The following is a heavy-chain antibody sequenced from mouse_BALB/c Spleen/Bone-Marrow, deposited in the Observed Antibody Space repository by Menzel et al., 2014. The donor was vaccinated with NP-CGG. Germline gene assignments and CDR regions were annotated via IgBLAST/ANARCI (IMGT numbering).Heavy chain of an antibody. CDR2: INPNNGGT. V-gene: IGHV1-18*01. Sequence: SGPELVKPGASVKISCKTSGYTFTEYTMHWVKQSHGKSLGWIGGINPNNGGTTYNQKFKGKASLTVDKSSSTAYMELRSLTSEDSAVYYCASHWFAYWGQGTLVTVSA. CDR3: ASHWFAY. J-gene: IGHJ3*01. CDR1: GYTFTEYT.